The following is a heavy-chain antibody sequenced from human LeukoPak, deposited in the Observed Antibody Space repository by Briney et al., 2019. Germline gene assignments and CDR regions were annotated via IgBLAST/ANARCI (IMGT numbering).Heavy chain of an antibody. V-gene: IGHV3-43*01. J-gene: IGHJ4*02. CDR2: ITWDGGST. Sequence: PGGSLRLSCAASGFTFDDYTMHWVRQAPGKGLEWVSLITWDGGSTYYADSVKGRFTISRDNAENSLYLQMNSLRAEDTAVYYCARDPLPGPFWGQGTPVTVSS. CDR1: GFTFDDYT. CDR3: ARDPLPGPF.